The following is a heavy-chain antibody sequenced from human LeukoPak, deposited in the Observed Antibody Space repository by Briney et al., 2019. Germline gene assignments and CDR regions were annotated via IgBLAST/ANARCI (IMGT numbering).Heavy chain of an antibody. V-gene: IGHV3-21*01. CDR2: ISSSSSYI. Sequence: GGSLRLSCAASGFTFSSYTMNWARHAPGKGLEWVSYISSSSSYIYYADSVKGRFTISRDNAENSLYLQMNSLRAEDTAVYFCARGSEGYCSGGGCYYGMDIWGQGTTVTVSS. CDR1: GFTFSSYT. CDR3: ARGSEGYCSGGGCYYGMDI. D-gene: IGHD2-15*01. J-gene: IGHJ6*01.